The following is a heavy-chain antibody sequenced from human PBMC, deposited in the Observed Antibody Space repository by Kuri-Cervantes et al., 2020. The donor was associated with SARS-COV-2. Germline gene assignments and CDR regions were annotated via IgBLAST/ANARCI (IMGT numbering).Heavy chain of an antibody. Sequence: GESLKISCAASGFTFSSYGMHWVRQAPGKGLEWVSAISGSGGSTYYADSVKGRFTISRDNSKNTLYLQMNSLRAEDTAVYYCAKDRFYTAMAMTYFDYWGQGALVTVSS. CDR2: ISGSGGST. CDR1: GFTFSSYG. CDR3: AKDRFYTAMAMTYFDY. V-gene: IGHV3-23*01. J-gene: IGHJ4*02. D-gene: IGHD5-18*01.